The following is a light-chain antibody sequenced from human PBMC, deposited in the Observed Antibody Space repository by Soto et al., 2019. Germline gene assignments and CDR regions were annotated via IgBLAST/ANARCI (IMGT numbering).Light chain of an antibody. Sequence: EIVLTQSPGTLSLSPGERATLSCRASQSVSSSYLAWYQQKPGQAPRLLIYGASSRATGIPDMFSGSGSGTDFTLTISRLEPEDFAVYYCQQYGSSSFTFGPVTKVDI. CDR2: GAS. V-gene: IGKV3-20*01. CDR3: QQYGSSSFT. J-gene: IGKJ3*01. CDR1: QSVSSSY.